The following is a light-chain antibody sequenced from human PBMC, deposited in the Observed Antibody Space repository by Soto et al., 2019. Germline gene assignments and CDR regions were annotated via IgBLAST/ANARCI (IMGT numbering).Light chain of an antibody. CDR1: QTISSGF. CDR3: QQRSNWPLT. Sequence: EIVLTQSPGILYLSPGDRATLSCSASQTISSGFLAWYQQKVGQAPRLLIYDASNRATGIPARFSGSGSGTDFTLTISSLEPEDFAVYYCQQRSNWPLTFGGGTKVDI. J-gene: IGKJ4*01. V-gene: IGKV3-11*01. CDR2: DAS.